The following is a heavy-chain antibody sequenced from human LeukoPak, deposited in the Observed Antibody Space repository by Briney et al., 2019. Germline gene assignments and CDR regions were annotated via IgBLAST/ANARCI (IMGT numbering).Heavy chain of an antibody. Sequence: SETLSLTCTVSGGSISSSSYYWGWIRQPPGKWLEWIGSIYYSGSTYYNPSLKSRVTISVDTSKNQFSLKLSSVTAADTAVYYCARHLRLLMVYAAWGQGTLITVSS. CDR1: GGSISSSSYY. CDR2: IYYSGST. D-gene: IGHD2-8*01. J-gene: IGHJ5*02. V-gene: IGHV4-39*01. CDR3: ARHLRLLMVYAA.